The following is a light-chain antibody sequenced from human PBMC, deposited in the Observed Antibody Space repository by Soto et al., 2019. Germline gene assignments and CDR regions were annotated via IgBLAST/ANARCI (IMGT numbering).Light chain of an antibody. J-gene: IGLJ3*02. CDR1: SSDVGGYNY. Sequence: QSVLTQPRSVSGSPGQSVTISCTGTSSDVGGYNYVSWYQHHPGRAPKVMIYDVNKWPSGVPDRFSGSKSGNTASLTISGLQAEDEADCYCCSYAGTYTWVFGGGTKLTVL. V-gene: IGLV2-11*01. CDR2: DVN. CDR3: CSYAGTYTWV.